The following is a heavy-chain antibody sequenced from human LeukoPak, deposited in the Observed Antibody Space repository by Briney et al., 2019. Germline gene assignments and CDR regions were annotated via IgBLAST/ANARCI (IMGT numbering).Heavy chain of an antibody. CDR3: AREYQLPHNWFDP. CDR2: IYYSGST. Sequence: SETLSLTCTVSGGSISSGGYYWSWIRQHPGKGLEWIGYIYYSGSTYYDPSLKSRVTISVDTSKNQFSLKLSSVTAADTAVYYCAREYQLPHNWFDPWGQGTLVTVSS. CDR1: GGSISSGGYY. D-gene: IGHD2-2*01. J-gene: IGHJ5*02. V-gene: IGHV4-31*03.